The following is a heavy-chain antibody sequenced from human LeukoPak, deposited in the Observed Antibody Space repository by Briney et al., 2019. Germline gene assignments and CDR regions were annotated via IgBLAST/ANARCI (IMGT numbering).Heavy chain of an antibody. D-gene: IGHD6-19*01. Sequence: GGSLRLSCAASGFTFSRYTIHWVRQAPGKGLEWVAVISYDGNNKDYADSVKGRFTTSRDNSKNTPYLQMNSLRAEDTAVYYCAKFGPVAVAGTVDYWGQGTLVTVSS. CDR3: AKFGPVAVAGTVDY. V-gene: IGHV3-30-3*02. J-gene: IGHJ4*02. CDR2: ISYDGNNK. CDR1: GFTFSRYT.